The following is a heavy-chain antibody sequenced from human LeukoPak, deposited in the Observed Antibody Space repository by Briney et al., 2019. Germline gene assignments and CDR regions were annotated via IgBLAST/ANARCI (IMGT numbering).Heavy chain of an antibody. Sequence: ASVKVSCKASGYTFTSCGISWVRQAPGQGLDWMGWISAYNGNTNYAQKLQGRVTMTTDTSTSTAYMELRSLRSDDTAVYYCARVMVVPAAIYYYYYMDVWGKGTTVTVSS. CDR3: ARVMVVPAAIYYYYYMDV. CDR2: ISAYNGNT. V-gene: IGHV1-18*01. J-gene: IGHJ6*03. CDR1: GYTFTSCG. D-gene: IGHD2-2*01.